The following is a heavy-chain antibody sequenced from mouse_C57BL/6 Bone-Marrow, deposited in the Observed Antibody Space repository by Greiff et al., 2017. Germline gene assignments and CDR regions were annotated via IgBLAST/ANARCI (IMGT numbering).Heavy chain of an antibody. J-gene: IGHJ1*03. D-gene: IGHD2-1*01. CDR3: ARDGNYFRWYFDV. V-gene: IGHV3-6*01. CDR2: ISYDGSN. Sequence: VQLKESGPGLVKPSQSLSLTCSVTGYSITSGYYWNWIRQFPGNKLEWMGYISYDGSNNYNPSLKNRISITRDTSKNQFFLKLNSVTTEDTATYYCARDGNYFRWYFDVWGTGTTVTVSS. CDR1: GYSITSGYY.